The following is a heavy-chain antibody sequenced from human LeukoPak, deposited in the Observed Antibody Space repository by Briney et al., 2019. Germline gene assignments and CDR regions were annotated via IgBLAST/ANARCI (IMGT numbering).Heavy chain of an antibody. CDR1: CGSIDTGDSY. CDR2: ISHSGTT. D-gene: IGHD1-1*01. V-gene: IGHV4-31*03. Sequence: SETLSLTCSVYCGSIDTGDSYWTWIRQHPGKGLEWIGYISHSGTTRSNWSLQSRLTISIDTSKNEFSLKLSSVTAADTAVYFCARDRWNDSLGFRGLDVWGQGTTVAVSS. J-gene: IGHJ6*02. CDR3: ARDRWNDSLGFRGLDV.